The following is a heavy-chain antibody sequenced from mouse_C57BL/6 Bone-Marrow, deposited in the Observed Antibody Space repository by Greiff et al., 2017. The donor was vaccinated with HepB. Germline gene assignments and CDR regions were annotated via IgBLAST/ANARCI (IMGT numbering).Heavy chain of an antibody. D-gene: IGHD1-1*01. Sequence: QVQLRQPGAELVKPGASVKLSCKASGYTFTSYWMHWVKQRPGRGLEWIGRIDPNSGGTKYNEKFKSKATLTVDKPSSTAYMQLSSLTSEDSAVYYCARRRGDYLAWFAYWGQGTLVTVSA. CDR1: GYTFTSYW. CDR2: IDPNSGGT. J-gene: IGHJ3*01. CDR3: ARRRGDYLAWFAY. V-gene: IGHV1-72*01.